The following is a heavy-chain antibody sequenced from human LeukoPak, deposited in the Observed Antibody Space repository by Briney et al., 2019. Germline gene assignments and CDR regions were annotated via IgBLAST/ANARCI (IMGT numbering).Heavy chain of an antibody. Sequence: TSETLSLTCTVSGGSISSYYWSWIRQPPGKGLEWIGYIYYSGSTNYNPSLKSRVTILVDTSKNQFSLKLSSVTAADTAVYYCARGIEPSVFWSGQTGYYFDYWGQGTLVTVSS. CDR1: GGSISSYY. D-gene: IGHD3-3*01. V-gene: IGHV4-59*01. J-gene: IGHJ4*02. CDR3: ARGIEPSVFWSGQTGYYFDY. CDR2: IYYSGST.